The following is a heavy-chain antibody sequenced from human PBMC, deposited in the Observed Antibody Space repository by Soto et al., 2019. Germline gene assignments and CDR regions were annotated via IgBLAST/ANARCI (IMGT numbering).Heavy chain of an antibody. J-gene: IGHJ2*01. D-gene: IGHD2-2*01. CDR2: INAGNGNT. CDR1: GYTFTSYA. Sequence: ASVKVSCKASGYTFTSYAMHWVRQAPGQRLEWMGWINAGNGNTKYSQKFQGRVTITRDTSASTAYMELSSLRSEDTAVYYCARGDIVVVPAAFSGYFDLWGRGTLVTVSS. CDR3: ARGDIVVVPAAFSGYFDL. V-gene: IGHV1-3*01.